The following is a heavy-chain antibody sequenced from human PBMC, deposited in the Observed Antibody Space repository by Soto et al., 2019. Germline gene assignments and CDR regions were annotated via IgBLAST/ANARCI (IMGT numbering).Heavy chain of an antibody. V-gene: IGHV4-31*03. CDR1: GGSISSGGYY. CDR3: ARGGSYSYGPGYGMDV. J-gene: IGHJ6*02. CDR2: IYYSGST. D-gene: IGHD5-18*01. Sequence: ASETLSLTCTVSGGSISSGGYYWSWIRQHPGKGLEWIGYIYYSGSTYYNPSLKSRVTISVDTSKNQFSLKLSSVTAADTAVYYCARGGSYSYGPGYGMDVWGQGTTVTVSS.